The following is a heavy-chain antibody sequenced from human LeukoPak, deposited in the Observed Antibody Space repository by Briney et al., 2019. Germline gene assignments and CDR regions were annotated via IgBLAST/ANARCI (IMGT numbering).Heavy chain of an antibody. CDR2: ISGSGTTT. V-gene: IGHV3-48*03. CDR3: ARRFGY. Sequence: GGSLRLSCAASGFTFSSYDMNWVRQAPGKGLEWVSKISGSGTTTSYADSVKGRFTISRDNAKNSLYLQMNSLRAEDTAVYYCARRFGYWGQGTLVTASS. CDR1: GFTFSSYD. J-gene: IGHJ4*02.